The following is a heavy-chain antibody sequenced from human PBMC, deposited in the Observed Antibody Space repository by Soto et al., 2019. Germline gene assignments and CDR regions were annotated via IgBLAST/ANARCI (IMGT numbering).Heavy chain of an antibody. D-gene: IGHD4-4*01. CDR3: APLLHDYSNYGRDNLFDP. CDR2: IIPILGIA. Sequence: SVKVSCKASGGTFSSYTISWVRQAPGQGLEWMGRIIPILGIANYAQKFQGRVTITADKSTSTAYMELSSLRSEDTAVYYCAPLLHDYSNYGRDNLFDPWGQGTLVTVSS. V-gene: IGHV1-69*02. J-gene: IGHJ5*02. CDR1: GGTFSSYT.